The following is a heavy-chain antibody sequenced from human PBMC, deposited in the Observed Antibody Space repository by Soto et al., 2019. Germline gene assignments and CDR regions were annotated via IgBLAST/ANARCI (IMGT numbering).Heavy chain of an antibody. CDR3: ARGHSAVAGHGDWFDP. J-gene: IGHJ5*02. D-gene: IGHD6-19*01. V-gene: IGHV1-69*01. Sequence: QVQLVQSGAEVKKPGSSVKVSCKASGGTFSSYAISWVRQAPGQGLEWMGGIIPIFGTANYAQKFQGRVTITANESTSTAYMELSSLRSEDTAVYYCARGHSAVAGHGDWFDPWGQGTLVTVSS. CDR1: GGTFSSYA. CDR2: IIPIFGTA.